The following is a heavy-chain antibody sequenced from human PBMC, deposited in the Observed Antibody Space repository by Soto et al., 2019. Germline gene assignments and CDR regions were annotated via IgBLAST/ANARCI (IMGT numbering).Heavy chain of an antibody. Sequence: SGPTLVNPTQTLTLTCTFSGFSLSTSGMCVSWIRQPPGKALEWLARIDWDDDKYYSTSLKTRLTISKDTSKNQVVLTMTNMVPVDTATYYCARIQLVGATTYAEYFQHWGQGTLVTVSS. V-gene: IGHV2-70*11. CDR3: ARIQLVGATTYAEYFQH. D-gene: IGHD1-26*01. J-gene: IGHJ1*01. CDR1: GFSLSTSGMC. CDR2: IDWDDDK.